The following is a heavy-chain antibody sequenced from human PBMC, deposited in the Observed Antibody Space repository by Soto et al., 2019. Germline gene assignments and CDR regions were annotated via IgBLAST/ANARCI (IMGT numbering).Heavy chain of an antibody. CDR3: ARVPRP. CDR2: VDTSGIT. CDR1: GWPLSDYS. J-gene: IGHJ5*02. V-gene: IGHV4-34*01. Sequence: SETLSLTCAAYGWPLSDYSWTWIRQAPRRGLEWIGEVDTSGITNYNPSLESRVTFSIDRSKNQFSLKLSSVTAADTAVYYCARVPRPWGQGTLVTVSS.